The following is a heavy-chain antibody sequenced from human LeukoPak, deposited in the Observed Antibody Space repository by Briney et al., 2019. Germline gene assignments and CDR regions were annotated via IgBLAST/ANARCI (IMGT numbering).Heavy chain of an antibody. Sequence: GGSLRLSCAASGFTFSSYWMNWARQAPGKGLEWVASINHNGNVNYYVDSVKGRFTISRDNAKNSLFLQMNSLRAEDTAVYYCARGIYGDSDYWGQGTLVTVSS. CDR3: ARGIYGDSDY. J-gene: IGHJ4*02. V-gene: IGHV3-7*03. CDR1: GFTFSSYW. D-gene: IGHD4-17*01. CDR2: INHNGNVN.